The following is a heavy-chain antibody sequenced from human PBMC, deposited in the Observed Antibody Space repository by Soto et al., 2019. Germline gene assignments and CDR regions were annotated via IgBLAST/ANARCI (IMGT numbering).Heavy chain of an antibody. CDR3: ARLRSSDRIEI. CDR2: IDPSESYT. J-gene: IGHJ4*02. Sequence: GESLKSSWEAAGYVVTNDWSSGVRQMPGKGLEWVGRIDPSESYTKYSPSFQGHVTISADKSVSTAYLQWTSLKASETAMYYCARLRSSDRIEIWGQGTLVTVSS. D-gene: IGHD3-22*01. CDR1: GYVVTNDW. V-gene: IGHV5-10-1*01.